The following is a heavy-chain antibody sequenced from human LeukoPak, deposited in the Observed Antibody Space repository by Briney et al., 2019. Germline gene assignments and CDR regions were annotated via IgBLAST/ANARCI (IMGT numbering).Heavy chain of an antibody. J-gene: IGHJ4*02. CDR3: ARRGLDLRYDY. Sequence: TSETLSLTCTVSGGSISSGTYYWNWIRQPAGKGLEWIGRIYTSGNTNYNPSLKSRITISVDTSKNQFSLNLSSVTAADTAVYYCARRGLDLRYDYWGQGTLVTVSS. CDR1: GGSISSGTYY. CDR2: IYTSGNT. V-gene: IGHV4-61*02. D-gene: IGHD3-9*01.